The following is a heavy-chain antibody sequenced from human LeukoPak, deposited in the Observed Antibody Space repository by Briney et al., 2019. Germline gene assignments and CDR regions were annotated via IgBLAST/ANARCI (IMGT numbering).Heavy chain of an antibody. D-gene: IGHD1-26*01. CDR1: GFTFSTYS. J-gene: IGHJ4*02. V-gene: IGHV3-21*01. Sequence: PGGSLRLSCAASGFTFSTYSMKWVRQAPGKGLEWVSSISRSSSSMYYADSVRGRFTISRDNAKNSLHLQMNSLRAEDTAVYYCTRGSEWELLSCDCWGQGTLVTVSS. CDR3: TRGSEWELLSCDC. CDR2: ISRSSSSM.